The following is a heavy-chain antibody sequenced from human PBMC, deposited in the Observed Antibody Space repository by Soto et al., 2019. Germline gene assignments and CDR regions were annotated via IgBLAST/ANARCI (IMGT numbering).Heavy chain of an antibody. CDR2: IIPIFGTA. CDR3: ARDPGDILTGYSEYYYGMDV. CDR1: GGTFSSYA. V-gene: IGHV1-69*01. J-gene: IGHJ6*02. D-gene: IGHD3-9*01. Sequence: QVQLVQSGAEVKKPGSSVKVSCKASGGTFSSYAISWVRQAPGQGLEWMGGIIPIFGTANYAQKFQGRVTITADESTSTAYMELSSLRSEDTAVYYCARDPGDILTGYSEYYYGMDVWGQGTTVTVSS.